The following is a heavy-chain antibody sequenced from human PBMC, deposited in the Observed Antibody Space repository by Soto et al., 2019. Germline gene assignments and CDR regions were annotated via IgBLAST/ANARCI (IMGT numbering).Heavy chain of an antibody. CDR1: GFSFSNAW. Sequence: EVQLVESGGGLVQPGGSLRLSSVASGFSFSNAWMSWVRQAPGKGLEWVGRIKSKTDGGTTAYAPPVKGRFTISRDDSKNLLYLQMNNLKIEDTAVYYCTTDDPINRNWGQGTLVTVSS. CDR2: IKSKTDGGTT. J-gene: IGHJ4*02. V-gene: IGHV3-15*01. CDR3: TTDDPINRN.